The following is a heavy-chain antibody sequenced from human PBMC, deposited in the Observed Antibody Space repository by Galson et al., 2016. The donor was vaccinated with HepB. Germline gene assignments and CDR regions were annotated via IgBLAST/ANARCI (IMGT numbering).Heavy chain of an antibody. V-gene: IGHV2-5*02. CDR1: GFTPNTRGVG. Sequence: PALVKPTQTLTLTCSLSGFTPNTRGVGVGWIRQPPGKALEWLGIIYWGDDKRYKPSLKDRLTITKDTSKSQVVLTLTNVDRVDTATYFCAHSGPATRPGSGSFFDVWGQGTLITVSS. J-gene: IGHJ4*02. CDR3: AHSGPATRPGSGSFFDV. D-gene: IGHD1-26*01. CDR2: IYWGDDK.